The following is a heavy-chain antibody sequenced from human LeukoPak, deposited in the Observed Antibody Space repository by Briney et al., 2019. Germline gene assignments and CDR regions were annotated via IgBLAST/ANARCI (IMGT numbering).Heavy chain of an antibody. J-gene: IGHJ4*02. CDR2: ISYDGSNK. D-gene: IGHD5-18*01. CDR3: ARETLGYSYGYYFDY. Sequence: GRSLRLSCAASGFTFSSYAMHWVRQAPGKGLEWVAVISYDGSNKYYADSVKGRFTISRDNSKNTLYLQMNSLRAEDTAVYYCARETLGYSYGYYFDYWGQGTLVTVSS. V-gene: IGHV3-30-3*01. CDR1: GFTFSSYA.